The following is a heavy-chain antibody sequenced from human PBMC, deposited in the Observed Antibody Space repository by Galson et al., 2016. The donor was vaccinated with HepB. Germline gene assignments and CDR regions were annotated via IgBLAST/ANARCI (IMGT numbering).Heavy chain of an antibody. V-gene: IGHV3-7*01. CDR3: ARDATRGGDFDY. CDR2: INQDANEK. D-gene: IGHD2-21*01. J-gene: IGHJ4*02. CDR1: GFTFTNYW. Sequence: SLRLSCAASGFTFTNYWMSWVRQAPRKGLEWVAQINQDANEKYYVDSVKGRFTISRDNAKNSLYLQMNSLRAEDTAVYYCARDATRGGDFDYWAQGTLVIVSS.